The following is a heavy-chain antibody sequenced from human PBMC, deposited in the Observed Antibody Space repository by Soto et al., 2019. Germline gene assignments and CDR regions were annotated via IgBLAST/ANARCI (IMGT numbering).Heavy chain of an antibody. Sequence: ASVKVSCKASGYTFSKYGITWVRQAPGQGLEWMGWISAYNDNTNYAQKLQGRVTMTTDTSTNTAYMELKSLRSDDTAVYFCARDLPKITIFGMALGDYWGQGTLVTVSS. D-gene: IGHD3-3*01. V-gene: IGHV1-18*01. CDR3: ARDLPKITIFGMALGDY. J-gene: IGHJ4*02. CDR2: ISAYNDNT. CDR1: GYTFSKYG.